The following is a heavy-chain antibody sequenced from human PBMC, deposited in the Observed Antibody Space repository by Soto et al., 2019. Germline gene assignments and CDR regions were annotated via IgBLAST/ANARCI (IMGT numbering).Heavy chain of an antibody. V-gene: IGHV5-51*01. Sequence: LGESLKISCKGSGYSFTTYWIGWVRQVPGKGLEWMGVIYPADSDTRYSPSFQGQVTFSVDKSLTTAYLQWNNLKASDTARYYCARQRAWNDAFDFWGQGTVVTVSS. D-gene: IGHD1-1*01. CDR1: GYSFTTYW. CDR2: IYPADSDT. J-gene: IGHJ4*02. CDR3: ARQRAWNDAFDF.